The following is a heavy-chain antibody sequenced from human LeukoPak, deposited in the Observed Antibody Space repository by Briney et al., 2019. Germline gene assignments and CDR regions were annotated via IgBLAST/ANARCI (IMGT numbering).Heavy chain of an antibody. CDR2: ISAYNGNT. V-gene: IGHV1-18*01. Sequence: ASVKVSCKASGYTFTSYGISWVRQAPGQGLEWMGWISAYNGNTNYAQKLQGRVTMTTDTSTSTAYMELRSLSSDDTAVYYCARGSVTMVRGVIIKYYFDYWGQGTLVTVSS. CDR3: ARGSVTMVRGVIIKYYFDY. J-gene: IGHJ4*02. CDR1: GYTFTSYG. D-gene: IGHD3-10*01.